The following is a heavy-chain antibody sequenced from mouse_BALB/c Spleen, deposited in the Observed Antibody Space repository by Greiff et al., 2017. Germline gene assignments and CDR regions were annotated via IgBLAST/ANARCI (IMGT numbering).Heavy chain of an antibody. V-gene: IGHV2-6-2*01. CDR1: GFSLTSYG. D-gene: IGHD4-1*01. CDR2: IWSDGST. J-gene: IGHJ4*01. CDR3: ARHVLTHFYAMDY. Sequence: VQRVESGPDLVAPSQSLSITCTVSGFSLTSYGVHWVRQPPGKGLEWLVVIWSDGSTTYNSALKSRLSISKDNSKSQVFLKMNSLQTDDTAMYYCARHVLTHFYAMDYWGQGTSVTVSS.